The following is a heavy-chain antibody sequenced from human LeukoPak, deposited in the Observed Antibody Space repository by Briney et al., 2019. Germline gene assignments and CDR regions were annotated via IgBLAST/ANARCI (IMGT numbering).Heavy chain of an antibody. D-gene: IGHD3-3*01. Sequence: ASVKVSCKASGYTFNSYGISWVRQAPGQGLEWMGWISAYNGNTNYAQKVQGRVTMTTDISTSTAYMEPRSLRSDDTAVYYCARDGYDFLSGYYRTPFDNWGQGTLVTVSS. CDR2: ISAYNGNT. CDR3: ARDGYDFLSGYYRTPFDN. J-gene: IGHJ4*02. CDR1: GYTFNSYG. V-gene: IGHV1-18*01.